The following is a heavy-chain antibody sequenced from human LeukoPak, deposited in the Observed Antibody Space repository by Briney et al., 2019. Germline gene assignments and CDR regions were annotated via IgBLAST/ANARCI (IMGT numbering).Heavy chain of an antibody. CDR1: GGSISSSNW. CDR3: ASFFPYSGSYPVDY. CDR2: INHSGST. V-gene: IGHV4-4*02. J-gene: IGHJ4*02. Sequence: SGTLSLTCAVSGGSISSSNWWSWVRQPPGKGLEWIGEINHSGSTNYNPSLKSRVTISVDTSKNQFSLKLSSVTAADTAVYYCASFFPYSGSYPVDYWGQGTLVTVSS. D-gene: IGHD1-26*01.